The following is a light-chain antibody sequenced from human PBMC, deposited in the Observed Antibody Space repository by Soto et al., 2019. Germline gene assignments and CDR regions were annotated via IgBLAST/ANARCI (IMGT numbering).Light chain of an antibody. CDR2: KAS. CDR3: QHYDSYPYT. V-gene: IGKV1-5*03. J-gene: IGKJ2*01. CDR1: QDVSHW. Sequence: DIHMDQSPSALSASVGDRVTITCRASQDVSHWLAWYQQKPGQAPKLVIYKASSLESGVPSRFSGRGSGTEFTLTIRALQPDDFATYYCQHYDSYPYTFGQGTSLEIK.